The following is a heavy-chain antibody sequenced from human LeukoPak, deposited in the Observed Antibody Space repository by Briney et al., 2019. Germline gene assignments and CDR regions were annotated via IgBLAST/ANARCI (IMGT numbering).Heavy chain of an antibody. Sequence: GGSLRLSCEASGFTFEDYGMTWVRQRPGKGLEYVCEINWNGDNPVYENSLRGRFTISRDNAKNSLYLQMNSLRAEDTAVYYCAKDGGPTDHYYYYYMDVWGKGTTVTVSS. V-gene: IGHV3-20*04. CDR2: INWNGDNP. D-gene: IGHD4-11*01. J-gene: IGHJ6*03. CDR1: GFTFEDYG. CDR3: AKDGGPTDHYYYYYMDV.